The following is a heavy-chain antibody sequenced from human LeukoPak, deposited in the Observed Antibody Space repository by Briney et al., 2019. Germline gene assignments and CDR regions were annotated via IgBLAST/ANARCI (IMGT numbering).Heavy chain of an antibody. J-gene: IGHJ4*02. Sequence: GGSLRLSCAASGFTFSSYEMNRVRQAPGKGLEWVSAISGSGGSTYYADSVKGRFTISRDNSKNTLYLQMNSLRAEDTAVYYCAKDKVGATDYWGQGTLVTVSS. V-gene: IGHV3-23*01. CDR2: ISGSGGST. CDR3: AKDKVGATDY. D-gene: IGHD1-26*01. CDR1: GFTFSSYE.